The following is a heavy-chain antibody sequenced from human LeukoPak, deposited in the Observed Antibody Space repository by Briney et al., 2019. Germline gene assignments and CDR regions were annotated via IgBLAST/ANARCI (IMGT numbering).Heavy chain of an antibody. V-gene: IGHV4-59*01. D-gene: IGHD1-26*01. CDR1: GGSISSYY. CDR3: ARGVNSGYFDY. J-gene: IGHJ4*02. CDR2: IYYSGST. Sequence: PSETLSLTCTVSGGSISSYYWSWIRQPPGKGLEWIGYIYYSGSTNYNPSLKSRVTISVDTSKNQFSLKLRSVTAAVTAVYYCARGVNSGYFDYCGQGTLVTVSS.